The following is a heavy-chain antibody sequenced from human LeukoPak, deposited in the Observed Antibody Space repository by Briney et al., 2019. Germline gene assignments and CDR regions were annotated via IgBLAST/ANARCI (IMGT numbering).Heavy chain of an antibody. D-gene: IGHD6-19*01. CDR2: FDPEDGET. J-gene: IGHJ4*02. Sequence: ASVKVSCKVSRYTLTELSMHWVRQAPGKGLGWMGGFDPEDGETIYAQKFQGRVTMTENTSTDTAYMELSSLRSEDTAVYYCATSNYSSGWYYFDYWGQGTLVTVSS. V-gene: IGHV1-24*01. CDR3: ATSNYSSGWYYFDY. CDR1: RYTLTELS.